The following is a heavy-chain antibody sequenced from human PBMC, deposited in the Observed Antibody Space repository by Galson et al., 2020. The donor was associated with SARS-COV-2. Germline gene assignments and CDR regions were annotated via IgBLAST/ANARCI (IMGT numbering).Heavy chain of an antibody. Sequence: TGGSLRLSCAASGFTFSNYAISWVRQAPGKGLEWVSTISGSGGTTFYADSVKGRFTISRDYSKNTLHLQMDSLRAEDTAVYYCAKTGGSFYDSSGFHVFDFWGQGTLVTVSS. J-gene: IGHJ4*02. CDR3: AKTGGSFYDSSGFHVFDF. CDR2: ISGSGGTT. V-gene: IGHV3-23*01. D-gene: IGHD3-22*01. CDR1: GFTFSNYA.